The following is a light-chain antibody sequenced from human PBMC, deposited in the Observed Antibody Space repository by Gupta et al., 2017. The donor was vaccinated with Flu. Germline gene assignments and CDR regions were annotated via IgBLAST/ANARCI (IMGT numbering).Light chain of an antibody. J-gene: IGKJ1*01. CDR3: QQYGSSPWT. V-gene: IGKV3-20*01. CDR1: QSVSSSY. Sequence: EIVLPQSPGTLSLSPGERATLSCRASQSVSSSYLAWYQQKPGQAPRLLIYGVSSRATGIPDRFSGSGPGTDFSLTISRLEPEDFAVYYCQQYGSSPWTFGQGTKVEIK. CDR2: GVS.